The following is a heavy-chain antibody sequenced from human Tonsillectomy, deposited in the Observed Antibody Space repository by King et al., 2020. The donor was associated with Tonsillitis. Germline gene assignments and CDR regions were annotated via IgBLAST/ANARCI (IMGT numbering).Heavy chain of an antibody. CDR3: ANPGGNGGFDY. D-gene: IGHD4-23*01. CDR2: ISYDGSNK. V-gene: IGHV3-30*18. CDR1: GFTFSSYG. Sequence: VQLVESGGGVVQPGRSLRLSCAASGFTFSSYGMHWVRQAPGKGLEWVAVISYDGSNKYYADSVKGRFTISRDNSKNTLYLQMNSLRAEDTAVYYCANPGGNGGFDYWGQGTLVTVSS. J-gene: IGHJ4*02.